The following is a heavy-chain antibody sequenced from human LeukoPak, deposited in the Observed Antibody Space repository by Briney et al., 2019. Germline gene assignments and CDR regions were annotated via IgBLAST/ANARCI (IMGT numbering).Heavy chain of an antibody. D-gene: IGHD3-16*01. V-gene: IGHV1-46*01. J-gene: IGHJ4*02. CDR2: INPSGDST. Sequence: ASVKVTCKASGYTFTINHIHWVRQAPGQGLEWMGVINPSGDSTTYAQNFQGRVTMTRDTSTSTVYMELRSLRSEDTAIYYCAKLATSDTGETYWGQGTLVTVSS. CDR3: AKLATSDTGETY. CDR1: GYTFTINH.